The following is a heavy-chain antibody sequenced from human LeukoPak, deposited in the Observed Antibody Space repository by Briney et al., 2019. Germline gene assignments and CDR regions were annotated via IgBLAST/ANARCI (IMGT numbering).Heavy chain of an antibody. J-gene: IGHJ4*02. CDR2: ISSSSSYI. CDR1: GFTFSSYS. D-gene: IGHD2-2*01. CDR3: ARGEEVVPAAEIDY. Sequence: PGGSLRLSCAASGFTFSSYSMNWVRQAPGKGLEWVSSISSSSSYIYYADSVKGRFTISRDNAKNSLYLQMNSLRAEDTAVYYCARGEEVVPAAEIDYWGQGTLVTVSS. V-gene: IGHV3-21*01.